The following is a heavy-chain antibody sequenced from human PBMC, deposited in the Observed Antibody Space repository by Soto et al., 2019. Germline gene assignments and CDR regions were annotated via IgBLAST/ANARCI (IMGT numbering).Heavy chain of an antibody. CDR3: ATPAPGPRYCSGGSCPFDY. V-gene: IGHV3-53*01. CDR2: IYSGGST. D-gene: IGHD2-15*01. Sequence: PGGSLRLSCAASGFTVSSNYMSWVRQAPGKGLEWVSVIYSGGSTYYADSVKGRFTISRDNSKNTLYLQMNSLRAEDTAVYYCATPAPGPRYCSGGSCPFDYWGQGTLDTVSS. J-gene: IGHJ4*02. CDR1: GFTVSSNY.